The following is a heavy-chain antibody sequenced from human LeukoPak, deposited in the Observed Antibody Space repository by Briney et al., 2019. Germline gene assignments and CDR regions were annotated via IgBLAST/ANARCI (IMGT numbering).Heavy chain of an antibody. J-gene: IGHJ5*02. Sequence: GGSLRLSCAASGFTVSNNYMSWVRQAPGRGLEWVSIIYSGGSTYYADSVKGRFTISRDNSKNTLFLQMNSLSTDDTAVYYCARGLQQQLGWFDPWGQGSLVTVSS. CDR2: IYSGGST. V-gene: IGHV3-53*05. CDR1: GFTVSNNY. D-gene: IGHD6-13*01. CDR3: ARGLQQQLGWFDP.